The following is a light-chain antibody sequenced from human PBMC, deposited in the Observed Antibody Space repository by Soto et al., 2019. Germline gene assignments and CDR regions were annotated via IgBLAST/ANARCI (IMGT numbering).Light chain of an antibody. V-gene: IGLV2-14*01. CDR2: EVS. CDR1: SSDVGGYNY. CDR3: SSYTSSSTLEGV. Sequence: QSVLTQPASVSGSPGQSITISCTGTSSDVGGYNYVSWYQQHPGKAPKLMIYEVSNRPSGVSNRFSGSKSGNTASLTISGLQAEDEADYYRSSYTSSSTLEGVFGGGTKVTVL. J-gene: IGLJ3*02.